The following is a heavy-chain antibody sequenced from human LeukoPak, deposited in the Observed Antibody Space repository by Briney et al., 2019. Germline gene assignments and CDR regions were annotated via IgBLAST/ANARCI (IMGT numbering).Heavy chain of an antibody. V-gene: IGHV3-9*01. Sequence: GGSLRLSCAASGFTFDDYAMHWVRQAPGKGLEWVSGISWNSGSIGYADSVKGRFTISRDNAKNSLYLQMNSLRAEDTAVYYCARGHDYGDYDDAFDIWGQGTMVTVSS. J-gene: IGHJ3*02. D-gene: IGHD4-17*01. CDR2: ISWNSGSI. CDR3: ARGHDYGDYDDAFDI. CDR1: GFTFDDYA.